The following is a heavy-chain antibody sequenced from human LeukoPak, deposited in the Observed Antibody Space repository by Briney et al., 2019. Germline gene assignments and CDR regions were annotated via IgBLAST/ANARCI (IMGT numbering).Heavy chain of an antibody. J-gene: IGHJ4*02. CDR3: AKATRDYGDYEGPFDY. D-gene: IGHD4-17*01. V-gene: IGHV3-23*01. CDR2: ISGSGGST. Sequence: TGESLRLSCAASGFTFSSYAMSWVRQAPGKGLEWVSAISGSGGSTYYADSVKGRFTISRDNSKNTLYLQMNSLRAEDTAVYYCAKATRDYGDYEGPFDYWGQGTLVTVSS. CDR1: GFTFSSYA.